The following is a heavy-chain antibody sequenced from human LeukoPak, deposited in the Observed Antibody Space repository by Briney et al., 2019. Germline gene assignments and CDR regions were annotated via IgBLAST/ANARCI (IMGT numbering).Heavy chain of an antibody. J-gene: IGHJ4*02. D-gene: IGHD4-11*01. CDR1: GFTVSSNY. CDR2: IYSGGST. CDR3: ARGPHSNYDYRGDY. V-gene: IGHV3-53*01. Sequence: HPGGSLRLSCASSGFTVSSNYMSWVRQAPGKGLEWVSVIYSGGSTYYADSVKGRFTISRDNSKNTLYLQMNSLRAEDTAVYYCARGPHSNYDYRGDYWGQGTLATVSS.